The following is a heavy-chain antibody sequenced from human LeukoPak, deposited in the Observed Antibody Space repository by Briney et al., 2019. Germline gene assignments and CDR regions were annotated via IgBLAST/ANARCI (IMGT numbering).Heavy chain of an antibody. J-gene: IGHJ4*02. CDR2: IYHHENT. D-gene: IGHD3-22*01. CDR1: GGSISSSNYY. CDR3: ARSGYYYDSSGYYPDY. V-gene: IGHV4-39*01. Sequence: SETLSLTCTVSGGSISSSNYYWDWIRQAPGKGLEWIGSIYHHENTYYNSSLKSRVTISVDTSKNQFSLKLNSVTAADTAVYYCARSGYYYDSSGYYPDYWGQGTLVTVSS.